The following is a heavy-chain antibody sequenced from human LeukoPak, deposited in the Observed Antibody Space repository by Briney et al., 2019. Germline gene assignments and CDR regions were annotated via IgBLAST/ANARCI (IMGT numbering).Heavy chain of an antibody. CDR1: GFTFSSYS. Sequence: GGSLRLSCAASGFTFSSYSMNWVRQAPGKGLEWVSSISSSSSYIYYADSVKGRFTISRDNAKNSLYLQMNSLRAEDTAVYYCARGGIAAAAFDYWGQGTLVTVSS. CDR3: ARGGIAAAAFDY. CDR2: ISSSSSYI. D-gene: IGHD6-13*01. J-gene: IGHJ4*02. V-gene: IGHV3-21*01.